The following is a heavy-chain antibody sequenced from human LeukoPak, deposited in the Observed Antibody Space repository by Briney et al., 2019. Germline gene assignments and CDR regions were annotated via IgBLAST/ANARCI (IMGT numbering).Heavy chain of an antibody. V-gene: IGHV3-7*01. Sequence: PGGSLRLSCAASGFTFSNYWMSWVRQAPGKGREWVANIKQDVSEKYYVDSVKGRFTISRDNAKKSLYLQMNSLRAEDTAAYYCARDREWFDPWGQGTLVTVSS. J-gene: IGHJ5*02. CDR2: IKQDVSEK. CDR1: GFTFSNYW. CDR3: ARDREWFDP.